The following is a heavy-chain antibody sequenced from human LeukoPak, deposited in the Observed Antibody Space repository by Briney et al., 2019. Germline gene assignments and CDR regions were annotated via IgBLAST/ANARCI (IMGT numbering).Heavy chain of an antibody. CDR3: ARDRTPDY. J-gene: IGHJ4*02. V-gene: IGHV3-74*01. CDR1: GFTLRSYW. CDR2: INSDGSTT. Sequence: GGSLRLSCAASGFTLRSYWMRWVRQPPGKGLVWVSHINSDGSTTNYADSVKGRFTTSRDNAKNTVYLQMNSLRAEDTAVYYCARDRTPDYWGQGTLVTVSS.